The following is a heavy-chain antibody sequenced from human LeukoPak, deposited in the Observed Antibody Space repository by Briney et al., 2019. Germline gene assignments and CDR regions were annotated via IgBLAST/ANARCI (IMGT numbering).Heavy chain of an antibody. CDR1: GFTVSSYS. Sequence: GGSLRLSCAASGFTVSSYSMNWVRQAPGEGREWVSSISNSSSYIYYADSVKGRVTISRDKAKNSLYLQMNSLRAEDTAVYYCARVYHSYGVDYWGQGTLVTVSS. J-gene: IGHJ4*02. CDR2: ISNSSSYI. V-gene: IGHV3-21*01. D-gene: IGHD5-18*01. CDR3: ARVYHSYGVDY.